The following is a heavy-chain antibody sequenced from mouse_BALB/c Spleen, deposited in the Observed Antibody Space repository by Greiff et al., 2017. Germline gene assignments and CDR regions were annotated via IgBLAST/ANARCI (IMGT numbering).Heavy chain of an antibody. J-gene: IGHJ3*01. Sequence: EVQLQQSGPELVKPGASVKISCKASGYTFTDYNMHWVKQSHGKSLEWIGYIYPYNGGTGYNQKFKSKATLTVDNSSSTAYMELRSLTSEDSAVYYCARLYDYDGPFAYWGQGTLVTVSA. V-gene: IGHV1S29*02. CDR2: IYPYNGGT. D-gene: IGHD2-4*01. CDR3: ARLYDYDGPFAY. CDR1: GYTFTDYN.